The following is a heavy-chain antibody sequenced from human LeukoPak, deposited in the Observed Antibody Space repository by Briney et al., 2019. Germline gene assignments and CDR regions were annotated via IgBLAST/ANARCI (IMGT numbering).Heavy chain of an antibody. J-gene: IGHJ4*02. D-gene: IGHD3/OR15-3a*01. CDR1: GGSISSGSYY. V-gene: IGHV4-39*07. Sequence: SETLSLTCTVSGGSISSGSYYWGWIRQPPGKGLEWIGSKYHSGSTFYNPSLKSRVTMSVDTSKNQFSLKLTSVTAADTAVYYCARGTYYFDYWGQGTLVTVSS. CDR3: ARGTYYFDY. CDR2: KYHSGST.